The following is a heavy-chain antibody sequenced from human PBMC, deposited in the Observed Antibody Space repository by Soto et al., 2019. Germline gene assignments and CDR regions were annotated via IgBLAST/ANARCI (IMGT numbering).Heavy chain of an antibody. CDR2: INPSGGST. CDR3: ARVGSSCICGRCLSQRWFVP. CDR1: GYTFINYY. D-gene: IGHD2-15*01. V-gene: IGHV1-46*01. J-gene: IGHJ5*02. Sequence: ASVKVSCKASGYTFINYYLRWVRQAPGQGLEWMGIINPSGGSTNYAQKFQGRVTMTRDTSTSTVYMELSSLKSEDTAVYYCARVGSSCICGRCLSQRWFVP.